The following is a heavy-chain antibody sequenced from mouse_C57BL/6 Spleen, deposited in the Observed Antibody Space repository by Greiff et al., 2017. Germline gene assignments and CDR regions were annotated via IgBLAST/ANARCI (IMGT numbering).Heavy chain of an antibody. V-gene: IGHV2-2*01. Sequence: QVQLKESGPGLVQPSQSLSITCTVSGFSLTSYGVHWVRQSPGKGLEWLGVLWSGGSTDYNAAFISRLSIRKDNSKSQVFFKMNSLQADDTAIYYCGRVLDYAMDYWGQGTSVTVSS. CDR2: LWSGGST. J-gene: IGHJ4*01. CDR1: GFSLTSYG. CDR3: GRVLDYAMDY.